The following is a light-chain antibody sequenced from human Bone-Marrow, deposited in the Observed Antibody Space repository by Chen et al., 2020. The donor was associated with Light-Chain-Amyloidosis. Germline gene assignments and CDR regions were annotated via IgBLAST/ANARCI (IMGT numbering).Light chain of an antibody. CDR2: EVT. J-gene: IGLJ1*01. CDR1: SSDVGGDNH. V-gene: IGLV2-14*01. Sequence: QSALTQPASVSGSPGQSITISCTGTSSDVGGDNHVSWYQQHPDNAPKLMIYEVTNRPSWVPDRFSRSTSDDTASLTISGLQTEDEADYFCSSYTITNTLVFGSGTRVTVL. CDR3: SSYTITNTLV.